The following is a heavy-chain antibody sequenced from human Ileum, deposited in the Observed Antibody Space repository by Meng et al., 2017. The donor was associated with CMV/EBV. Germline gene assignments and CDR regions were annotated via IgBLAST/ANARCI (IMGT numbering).Heavy chain of an antibody. J-gene: IGHJ4*02. D-gene: IGHD4-11*01. CDR1: GFSLSTTGVV. V-gene: IGHV2-5*01. Sequence: CTFPGFSLSTTGVVVGWVRRPPGKALEWLGFIYWNGDERYSPSLRSRLTITMDTSKNQVVLIMTNMDPMDTATYYCAHRTTVTSVDYWGPGTLVTVSS. CDR2: IYWNGDE. CDR3: AHRTTVTSVDY.